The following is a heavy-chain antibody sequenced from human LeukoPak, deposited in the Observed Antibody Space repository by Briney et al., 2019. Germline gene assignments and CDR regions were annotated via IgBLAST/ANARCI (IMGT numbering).Heavy chain of an antibody. D-gene: IGHD6-19*01. CDR3: ASLPRMEEAVAGTRAFDP. Sequence: PGGSLRLSCAASGFTFSSYEMNWVRQAPGKGLEWVSYINSSGSTIYYADSVKGRFTISRDNAKNSLYLQMNSLRAEDTAVYYCASLPRMEEAVAGTRAFDPWGQGTLVTVSS. CDR2: INSSGSTI. CDR1: GFTFSSYE. V-gene: IGHV3-48*03. J-gene: IGHJ5*02.